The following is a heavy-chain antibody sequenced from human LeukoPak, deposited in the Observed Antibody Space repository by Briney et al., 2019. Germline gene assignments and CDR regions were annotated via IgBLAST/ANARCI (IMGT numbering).Heavy chain of an antibody. D-gene: IGHD3-9*01. V-gene: IGHV3-30-3*01. J-gene: IGHJ6*03. CDR3: ASLGLLTGYYNLYYYYYMDV. CDR1: GFTFSSYA. CDR2: ISYDGSNK. Sequence: GGSLRLSCAASGFTFSSYAMHWVRQAPGKGLEWVAVISYDGSNKYYADSVKGRFTISRDNSKNTLYLQMNSLRAEDTAVYYCASLGLLTGYYNLYYYYYMDVWGKGTTVTVSS.